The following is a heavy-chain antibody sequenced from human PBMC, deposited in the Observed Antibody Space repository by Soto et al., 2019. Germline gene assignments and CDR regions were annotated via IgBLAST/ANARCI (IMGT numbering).Heavy chain of an antibody. V-gene: IGHV3-30*18. CDR3: AKDRGSSSWLSYYYYGMDV. Sequence: GGSLRLSCAASGFTFSSYGMHWVRQAPGKGLEWVAVTSYDGSNKYYADSVKGRFTIFRDNSKNTLYLQMNSLRAEDTAVYYCAKDRGSSSWLSYYYYGMDVWGQGTTVTVSS. CDR2: TSYDGSNK. CDR1: GFTFSSYG. D-gene: IGHD6-6*01. J-gene: IGHJ6*02.